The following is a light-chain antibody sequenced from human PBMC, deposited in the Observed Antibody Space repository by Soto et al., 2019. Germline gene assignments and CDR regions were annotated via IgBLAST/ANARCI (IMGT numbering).Light chain of an antibody. CDR1: QSVSSN. V-gene: IGKV3-15*01. CDR2: AVS. Sequence: ALSLSPGERVTLSCMASQSVSSNLAWYQQKPGQAPRLLLHAVSTRATGIPARISGSGSGTEFTLTISSLQSEDFAVYYCQQYNNWPRTFGQGTKVDIK. J-gene: IGKJ1*01. CDR3: QQYNNWPRT.